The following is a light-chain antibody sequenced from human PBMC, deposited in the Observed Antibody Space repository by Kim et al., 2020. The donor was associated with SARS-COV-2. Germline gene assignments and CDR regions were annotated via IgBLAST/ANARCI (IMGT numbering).Light chain of an antibody. CDR3: GTWDTSLTVGV. Sequence: GQKVTISCSGSTSDIGNNYVSWYQQLPGTAPKLLIYDNNKRPSGTPDRFSGSKSGTSAALDITELQTGDEADYYCGTWDTSLTVGVFGGGTKLIVL. V-gene: IGLV1-51*01. J-gene: IGLJ3*02. CDR1: TSDIGNNY. CDR2: DNN.